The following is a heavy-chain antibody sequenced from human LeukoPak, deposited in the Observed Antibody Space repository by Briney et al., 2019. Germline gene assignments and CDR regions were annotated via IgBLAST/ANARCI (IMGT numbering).Heavy chain of an antibody. D-gene: IGHD3-22*01. V-gene: IGHV3-11*01. Sequence: PGGSPRLSCAASGFTFSDYYMSWIRQAPGKGLEWVSYISSSGSTIYYADSVKGRFTISRDNAKNSLYLQMNSLRAEDTAVYYCARGYYYDSSGYYPFDYWGQGTLVTVSS. CDR3: ARGYYYDSSGYYPFDY. CDR2: ISSSGSTI. J-gene: IGHJ4*02. CDR1: GFTFSDYY.